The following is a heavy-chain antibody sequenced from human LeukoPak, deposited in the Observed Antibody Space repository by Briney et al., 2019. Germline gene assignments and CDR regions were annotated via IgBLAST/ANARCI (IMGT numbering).Heavy chain of an antibody. CDR1: GGSISSHY. CDR3: ARGQYTYYSTTRFDP. D-gene: IGHD3-16*01. V-gene: IGHV4-59*11. CDR2: IYYSGST. Sequence: SETLSLTCTVSGGSISSHYWSWIRQPPGKGLEWIGYIYYSGSTNYNPSLKSRVTISVDTSKNQFSLKLSSVTAADTAVYYCARGQYTYYSTTRFDPWGQGTLVTVSS. J-gene: IGHJ5*02.